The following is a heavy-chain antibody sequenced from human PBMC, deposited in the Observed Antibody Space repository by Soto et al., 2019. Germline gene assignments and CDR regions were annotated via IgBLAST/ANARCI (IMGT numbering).Heavy chain of an antibody. V-gene: IGHV4-4*02. CDR1: GGSISSNNW. CDR3: ARLGIAATGTPYNWFDP. J-gene: IGHJ5*02. CDR2: IYHSGST. Sequence: QVQLQESGPGLVKPSGTLSLTCTVSGGSISSNNWWSWVRPPPGHGLEWIGEIYHSGSTTYRPSLKSRVTTSIDKAKNQFSLELSSVTAADTAVYYCARLGIAATGTPYNWFDPWGQGTLVTVSP. D-gene: IGHD6-13*01.